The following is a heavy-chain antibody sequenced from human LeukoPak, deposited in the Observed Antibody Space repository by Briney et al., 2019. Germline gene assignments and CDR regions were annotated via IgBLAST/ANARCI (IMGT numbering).Heavy chain of an antibody. CDR3: ARREQWLVAEYFQH. CDR2: IYTGDSDI. D-gene: IGHD6-19*01. CDR1: GYSFTSNC. V-gene: IGHV5-51*01. Sequence: GESLQIPCKAAGYSFTSNCSGWLRHMPGKGREWMGTIYTGDSDIRYSPSLQGQDPISADKSISTAYLQWSSLKASDTAMYYCARREQWLVAEYFQHWGQGSMVTVSP. J-gene: IGHJ1*01.